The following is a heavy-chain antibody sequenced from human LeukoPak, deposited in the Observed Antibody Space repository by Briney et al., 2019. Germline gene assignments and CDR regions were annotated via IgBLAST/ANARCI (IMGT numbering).Heavy chain of an antibody. CDR3: TTDGPGAPYYYGMDV. J-gene: IGHJ6*02. V-gene: IGHV3-15*01. CDR1: GFTISNAY. CDR2: IKSKTDGGTT. D-gene: IGHD3-10*01. Sequence: GGSLRLSCAASGFTISNAYMSWVRQAPGKGLEWVGRIKSKTDGGTTDYAAPVKGRFTISRDDSKNTLYLQMNSLKTEDTAVYYCTTDGPGAPYYYGMDVWGQGTTVTVSS.